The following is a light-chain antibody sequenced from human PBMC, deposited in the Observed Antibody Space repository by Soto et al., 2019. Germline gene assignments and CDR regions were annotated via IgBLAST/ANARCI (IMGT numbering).Light chain of an antibody. CDR3: QQDYNLPVT. V-gene: IGKV3D-7*01. Sequence: PGERVTLSCRASQSVSSSYLTWYQQKPGQAPRLLIYGASTRATGIPARFSGSGSGTDFTLTISSLHPEDFAVYYCQQDYNLPVTFGQGTKLEIK. CDR1: QSVSSSY. J-gene: IGKJ2*01. CDR2: GAS.